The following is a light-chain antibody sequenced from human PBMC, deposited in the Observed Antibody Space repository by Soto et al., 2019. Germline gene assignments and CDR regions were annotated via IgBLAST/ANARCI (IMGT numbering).Light chain of an antibody. Sequence: DIVXTQSPDSLAVSLGETATINCKSSQSILYSSNNKNYLTWYQQKPGQPPKLLIYWASTRESGVPDRFSGSGSGTDFTLTISRLQAEDVAVYYCQQYYSSPLTFGGGTKVEIE. CDR3: QQYYSSPLT. J-gene: IGKJ4*01. CDR1: QSILYSSNNKNY. CDR2: WAS. V-gene: IGKV4-1*01.